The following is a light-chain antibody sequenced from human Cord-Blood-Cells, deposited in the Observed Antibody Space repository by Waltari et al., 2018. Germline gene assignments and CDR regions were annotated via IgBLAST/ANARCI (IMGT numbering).Light chain of an antibody. CDR2: GKN. CDR3: NSRDSSGNQYG. CDR1: TLRRYY. J-gene: IGLJ1*01. V-gene: IGLV3-19*01. Sequence: SYELTQDPAESVALGHTVRVTCQGDTLRRYYESWYQQKPGQAAVFVIYGKNNRPYGIPYRFSGSNEDNTASMTSTGAQAEDEADYFCNSRDSSGNQYGFGTRTKVTVL.